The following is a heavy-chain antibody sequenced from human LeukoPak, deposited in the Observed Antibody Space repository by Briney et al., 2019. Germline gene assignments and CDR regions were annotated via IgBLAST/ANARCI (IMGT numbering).Heavy chain of an antibody. Sequence: ASVKVSYKASGYTFTGYYMHWVRQAPGQGLEWMGWINPNSGGTNYAQKFQGRVTMTRDTSISTAYMELSRLRSDDTAVYYCARDDPPYYYYGMDVWGQGTTVTVSS. V-gene: IGHV1-2*02. CDR2: INPNSGGT. CDR1: GYTFTGYY. CDR3: ARDDPPYYYYGMDV. J-gene: IGHJ6*02.